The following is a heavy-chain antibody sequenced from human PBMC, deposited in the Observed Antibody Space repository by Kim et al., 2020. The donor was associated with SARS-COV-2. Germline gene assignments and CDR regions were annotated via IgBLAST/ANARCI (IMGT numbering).Heavy chain of an antibody. CDR3: TRIAGTTLAFWDALDV. J-gene: IGHJ3*01. V-gene: IGHV3-73*01. CDR1: GFTFSDSP. CDR2: IRSRLNSYAT. Sequence: GGSLRLSCVASGFTFSDSPMHWVRQASGKGLEWVGRIRSRLNSYATGYGASVKGRFTIAIDDSKNTAYLQMNSLTIEDTASYYCTRIAGTTLAFWDALDVSGQGTMVTVSS. D-gene: IGHD1-1*01.